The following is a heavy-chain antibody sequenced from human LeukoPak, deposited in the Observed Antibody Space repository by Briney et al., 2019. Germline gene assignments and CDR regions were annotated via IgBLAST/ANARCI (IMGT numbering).Heavy chain of an antibody. J-gene: IGHJ4*02. D-gene: IGHD3-10*01. Sequence: SETLSLTCTVSGGSISSGSYNWGLIRQPPGKWLEWIGNIFYSGSTYYNPSLKSRVTISVDTSKNQFSLKLSSVTAADTAVYYCARLDSYGPGDSWGQGTLVTVSS. V-gene: IGHV4-39*01. CDR3: ARLDSYGPGDS. CDR1: GGSISSGSYN. CDR2: IFYSGST.